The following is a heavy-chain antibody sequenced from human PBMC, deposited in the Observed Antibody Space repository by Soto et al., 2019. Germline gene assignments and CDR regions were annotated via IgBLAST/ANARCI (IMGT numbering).Heavy chain of an antibody. CDR3: ARDVEASGSYYTND. CDR1: GYTFSSIG. Sequence: QVQLVQSGAEVKKPGASVRVSCQTSGYTFSSIGITCLRQAPGQGLEWMGWISPYKGNTDYAQRLQGRVTMSTDTSTSTAYMELRSLTSDDTAVYVCARDVEASGSYYTNDWGQGTRVTVSS. D-gene: IGHD3-10*01. CDR2: ISPYKGNT. V-gene: IGHV1-18*01. J-gene: IGHJ4*02.